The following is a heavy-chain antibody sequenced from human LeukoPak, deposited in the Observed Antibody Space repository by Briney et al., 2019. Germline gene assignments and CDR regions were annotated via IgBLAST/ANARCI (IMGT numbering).Heavy chain of an antibody. CDR2: IYYSGST. CDR1: GGSISSYY. D-gene: IGHD5-12*01. V-gene: IGHV4-59*01. J-gene: IGHJ4*02. CDR3: AREGGYDQIDY. Sequence: SETLFLTCTVSGGSISSYYWSWIRQPPGKGLEWIGYIYYSGSTNYNPSLKSRVTISVDTSKNQFSLKLSSVTAADTAVYYCAREGGYDQIDYWGQGTLVTVSS.